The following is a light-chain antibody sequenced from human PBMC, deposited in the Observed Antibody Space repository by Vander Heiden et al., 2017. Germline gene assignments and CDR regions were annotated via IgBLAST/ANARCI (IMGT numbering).Light chain of an antibody. J-gene: IGKJ5*01. CDR1: QSVSSY. Sequence: EIGLTQSPATLSWSPGERATLSCRASQSVSSYLAWYQQKPGQAPRLLIYDASNRATGIPARFSGSGSGTDCTLTIRSLEHEDFAVYYCQQRSNWPITFGQGTRLEIK. CDR2: DAS. V-gene: IGKV3-11*01. CDR3: QQRSNWPIT.